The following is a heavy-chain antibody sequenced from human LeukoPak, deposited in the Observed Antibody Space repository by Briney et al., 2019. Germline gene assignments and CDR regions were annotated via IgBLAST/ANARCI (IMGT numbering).Heavy chain of an antibody. CDR1: GGTFSSYA. CDR3: ARDVALLSLYYFDY. J-gene: IGHJ4*02. CDR2: IIPILGIA. Sequence: SVKVSCKASGGTFSSYAISWVRQAPGQGLEWMGRIIPILGIANYAQKFQGRVTITADKSTSTAYMELSSLGSEDTAVYYCARDVALLSLYYFDYWGQGTLVTVSS. V-gene: IGHV1-69*04. D-gene: IGHD2-21*01.